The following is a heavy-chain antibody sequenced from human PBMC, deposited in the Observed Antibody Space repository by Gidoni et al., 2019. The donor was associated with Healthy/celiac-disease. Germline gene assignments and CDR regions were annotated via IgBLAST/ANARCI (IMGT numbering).Heavy chain of an antibody. CDR3: ARDTRREDFWSGYYTGGRAFDI. D-gene: IGHD3-3*01. Sequence: EVQLVESGGGLVKPGGSLRLPCAASGFTFSSYSINWVRQAPGKGLEWVSSISSSISYRYYADSVKGLFTISRANAKNSLYLQMNSLRAEDTAVYYCARDTRREDFWSGYYTGGRAFDIWGQGTMVTVSS. V-gene: IGHV3-21*01. J-gene: IGHJ3*02. CDR2: ISSSISYR. CDR1: GFTFSSYS.